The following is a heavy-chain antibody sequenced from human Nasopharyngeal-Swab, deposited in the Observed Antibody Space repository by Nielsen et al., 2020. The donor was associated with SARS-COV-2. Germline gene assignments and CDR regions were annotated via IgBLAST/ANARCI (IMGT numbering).Heavy chain of an antibody. CDR3: ARVPSIAVAGTLLPYDYYYMDV. J-gene: IGHJ6*03. V-gene: IGHV3-74*01. CDR1: GFIVSLYW. CDR2: IQSDESST. D-gene: IGHD6-19*01. Sequence: GESLKISCAASGFIVSLYWMYWVRQAPGKGLEWVSRIQSDESSTAYADSVKGRFIISRNNAENTYYLRLNSLRAEDTAVYYCARVPSIAVAGTLLPYDYYYMDVWGKGTTVTVSS.